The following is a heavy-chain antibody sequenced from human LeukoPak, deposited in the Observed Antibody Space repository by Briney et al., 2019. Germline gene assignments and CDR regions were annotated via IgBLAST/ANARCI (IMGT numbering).Heavy chain of an antibody. D-gene: IGHD2-21*01. J-gene: IGHJ2*01. CDR1: GVSVSNYY. CDR3: ARDNGGDYWYSDV. CDR2: IYTSGST. Sequence: PSETLSLTCTVSGVSVSNYYWTWIRQPAGKGLEWIGRIYTSGSTNYNPSLKSRVTMSVDTSKNQFSLKLNSVTAADTAVYYCARDNGGDYWYSDVWGRGTLITVPS. V-gene: IGHV4-4*07.